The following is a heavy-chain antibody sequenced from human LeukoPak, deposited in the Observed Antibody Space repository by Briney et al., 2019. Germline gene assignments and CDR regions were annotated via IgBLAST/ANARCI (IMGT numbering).Heavy chain of an antibody. CDR3: ARQAGGY. CDR1: GSSFSSYY. J-gene: IGHJ4*02. CDR2: ISYSGIT. V-gene: IGHV4-59*08. D-gene: IGHD3-10*01. Sequence: PSETLSLTCTVSGSSFSSYYWSWIRQPPGKGLEWIGYISYSGITSYNPSLKSRVTISVDTSKNQFSLKLSSVTAADTAVYYCARQAGGYWGQGTLVTVSS.